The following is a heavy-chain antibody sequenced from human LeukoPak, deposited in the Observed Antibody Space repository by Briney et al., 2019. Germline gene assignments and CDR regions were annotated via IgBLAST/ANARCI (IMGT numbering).Heavy chain of an antibody. CDR1: GYSISSGHY. Sequence: SETLSLTCIVSGYSISSGHYWAWIRQPPGKGLEWIGSIYHSGSTYYNPSLKSRVTISVDTSKNQFSLKLSSVTAADTAVYYCAGGLTMLRGADWGQGTLVTVSS. D-gene: IGHD3-10*01. V-gene: IGHV4-38-2*02. CDR3: AGGLTMLRGAD. CDR2: IYHSGST. J-gene: IGHJ4*02.